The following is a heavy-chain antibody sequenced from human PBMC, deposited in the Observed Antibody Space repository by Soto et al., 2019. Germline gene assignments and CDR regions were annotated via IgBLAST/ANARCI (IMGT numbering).Heavy chain of an antibody. CDR2: TSSDETIK. Sequence: QVQLVESGGGVVQPGGSLRLSCAASGFAFSTYGMHWVRQAPGKGLEWVAVTSSDETIKSYADSVKGRFTISRDNSKNLLYLHIDSLRAEDTARYYFAKKLPGSVMSCPDFWGQVTLVTVSS. CDR3: AKKLPGSVMSCPDF. CDR1: GFAFSTYG. D-gene: IGHD4-4*01. V-gene: IGHV3-30*18. J-gene: IGHJ4*02.